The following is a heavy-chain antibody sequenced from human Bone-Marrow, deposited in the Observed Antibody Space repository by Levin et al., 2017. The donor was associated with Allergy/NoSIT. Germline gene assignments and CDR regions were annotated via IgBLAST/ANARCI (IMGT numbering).Heavy chain of an antibody. D-gene: IGHD3-22*01. CDR3: ARVYDSSGYYGTDY. Sequence: ASVKVSCKASGYTFTSYDINWVRQATGQGLEWMGWMNPNSGNTGYAQKFQGRVTMTRNTSISTAYMELSSLRSEDTAVYYCARVYDSSGYYGTDYWGQGTLVTVSS. CDR2: MNPNSGNT. J-gene: IGHJ4*02. V-gene: IGHV1-8*01. CDR1: GYTFTSYD.